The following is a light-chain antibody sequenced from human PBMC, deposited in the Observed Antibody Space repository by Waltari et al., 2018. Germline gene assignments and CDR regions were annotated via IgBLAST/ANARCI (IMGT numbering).Light chain of an antibody. CDR2: GSS. CDR3: QPHNNWPPRWT. CDR1: QSVSSN. J-gene: IGKJ1*01. Sequence: EIVMTQSPATLSVSPGERATLSCRASQSVSSNLAWYQQNPGQAPRLLIYGSSPRATGVPSRFSGSGSGPEYTLTISSLQSEDFAVYYCQPHNNWPPRWTFGQGTKVEIK. V-gene: IGKV3-15*01.